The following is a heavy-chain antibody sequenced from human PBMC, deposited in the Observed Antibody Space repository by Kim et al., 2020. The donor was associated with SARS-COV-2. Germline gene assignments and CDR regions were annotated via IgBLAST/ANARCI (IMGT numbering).Heavy chain of an antibody. D-gene: IGHD6-19*01. V-gene: IGHV1-3*01. CDR1: GYTFTSYA. CDR2: INAGNGNT. CDR3: ARAGSGWYPSYYYGMDV. J-gene: IGHJ6*02. Sequence: ASVKVSCKASGYTFTSYAMHWVRQAPGQRLEWMGWINAGNGNTKYSQKFQGRVTITRDTSASTAYMELSSLRSEDTAVYYCARAGSGWYPSYYYGMDVWGQGTTVTVSS.